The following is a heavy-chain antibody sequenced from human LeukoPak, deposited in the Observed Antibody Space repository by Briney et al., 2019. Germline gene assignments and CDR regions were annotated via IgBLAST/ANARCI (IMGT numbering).Heavy chain of an antibody. CDR2: ISPDGRNI. Sequence: GGSLRLSCTASGFTFSSYAMNWVRQAPVKGPVWVSHISPDGRNIAYADSVKGRFTISRDSAKNTLYLQMNSLRVGDTAVYYCVRDGGGTTPYDCWGQGTLVTVSS. V-gene: IGHV3-74*01. CDR3: VRDGGGTTPYDC. J-gene: IGHJ4*02. D-gene: IGHD1-7*01. CDR1: GFTFSSYA.